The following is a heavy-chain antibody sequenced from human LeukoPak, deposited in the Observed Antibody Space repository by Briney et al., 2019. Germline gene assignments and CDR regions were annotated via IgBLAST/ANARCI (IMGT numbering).Heavy chain of an antibody. Sequence: SETLSLTCAVYGGSFSGYYWSWLRQPPGKGLEWIGEINHSGSTNYNPSLKSRVTISVDTSKNQFSLKLSSVTAADTAVYYCARTGYYDSSGYYYGGLHYWGQGTLVTVSS. D-gene: IGHD3-22*01. CDR2: INHSGST. CDR3: ARTGYYDSSGYYYGGLHY. CDR1: GGSFSGYY. V-gene: IGHV4-34*01. J-gene: IGHJ4*02.